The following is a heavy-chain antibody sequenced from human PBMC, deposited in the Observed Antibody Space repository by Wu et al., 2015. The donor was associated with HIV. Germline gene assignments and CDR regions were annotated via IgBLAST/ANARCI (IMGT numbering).Heavy chain of an antibody. J-gene: IGHJ6*02. CDR3: ARDEASVGSSWYVDYYYYGMDV. CDR1: GYTFTSYG. CDR2: ISAYNGNT. Sequence: QVQLVQSGAEVKKPGASVKVSCKASGYTFTSYGISWVRQAPGQGLEWMGWISAYNGNTNYAQKLQGRVTMTTDTSTSTAYMELRSLRSDDTAVYYCARDEASVGSSWYVDYYYYGMDVWGQGTTVTVSS. D-gene: IGHD6-13*01. V-gene: IGHV1-18*01.